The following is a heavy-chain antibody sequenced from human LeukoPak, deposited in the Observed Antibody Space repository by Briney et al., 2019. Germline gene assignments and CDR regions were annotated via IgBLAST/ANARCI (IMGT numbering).Heavy chain of an antibody. J-gene: IGHJ5*02. CDR2: INSDGSST. V-gene: IGHV3-74*01. CDR1: GFTFSSYW. Sequence: GGSLRLSCAASGFTFSSYWVHWVRQAPGKGLVWVSRINSDGSSTSYADSVKGRFTISRDNAKNTLYLQMNSLRAEDTAVYYCARGYCSSTSCYSLSNWFDPWGQGTLVTVSS. CDR3: ARGYCSSTSCYSLSNWFDP. D-gene: IGHD2-2*01.